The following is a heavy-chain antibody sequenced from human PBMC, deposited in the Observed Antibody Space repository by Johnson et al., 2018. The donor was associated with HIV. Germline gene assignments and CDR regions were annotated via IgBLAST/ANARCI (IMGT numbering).Heavy chain of an antibody. J-gene: IGHJ3*01. CDR3: ARDGRDLVTRGSFDV. V-gene: IGHV3-30*03. CDR2: ISYDGSSK. D-gene: IGHD3-9*01. CDR1: GFTFSSYG. Sequence: QVQLVESGGGVVQPGRSLRLSCAASGFTFSSYGMHWVRQAPGKGLEWVAVISYDGSSKYYADSVKGRFTISRDNSRNTLYLQMNSLRPEDTAVYYCARDGRDLVTRGSFDVWGQGTLVTVSS.